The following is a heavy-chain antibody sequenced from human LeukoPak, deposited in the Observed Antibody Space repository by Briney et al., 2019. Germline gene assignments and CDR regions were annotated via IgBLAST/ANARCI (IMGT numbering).Heavy chain of an antibody. D-gene: IGHD6-13*01. CDR3: ARQQLVDRHHDY. Sequence: SETLSLTCAVYGGSFSGYYWSWIRQPPGKGLEWIGEINHSGSTNYNPSLKSRVTVSVDTSKNQFSLKLSSVTAADTAVYYCARQQLVDRHHDYWGQGTLVTVSS. CDR2: INHSGST. J-gene: IGHJ4*02. CDR1: GGSFSGYY. V-gene: IGHV4-34*01.